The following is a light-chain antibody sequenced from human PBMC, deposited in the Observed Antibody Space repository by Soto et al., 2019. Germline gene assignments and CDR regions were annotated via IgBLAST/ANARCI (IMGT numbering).Light chain of an antibody. CDR3: QQSYSTPLT. V-gene: IGKV1-39*01. Sequence: DIQMTQSPSSLSASVGDRVTITCRASQSISSYLNWYQQKPGKAPKLLIYAASSLQSGVPSRFSARGSGTYFTLTISSLQPEDFATYYCQQSYSTPLTFGGGTKVEIK. CDR1: QSISSY. CDR2: AAS. J-gene: IGKJ4*01.